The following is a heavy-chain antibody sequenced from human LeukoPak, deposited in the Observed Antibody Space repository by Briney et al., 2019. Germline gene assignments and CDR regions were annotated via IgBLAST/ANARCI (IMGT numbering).Heavy chain of an antibody. Sequence: GGSLRLSCAASGSTFSSYSMNWVRQAPGKGLEWVSYISSSSSDIYSADSLTRRFTISRDNAKNSLYLQMNSLRAEDTAAYYCATDAVPAAKRWFDPWGQGTLVTVSS. D-gene: IGHD2-2*01. J-gene: IGHJ5*02. V-gene: IGHV3-21*01. CDR3: ATDAVPAAKRWFDP. CDR1: GSTFSSYS. CDR2: ISSSSSDI.